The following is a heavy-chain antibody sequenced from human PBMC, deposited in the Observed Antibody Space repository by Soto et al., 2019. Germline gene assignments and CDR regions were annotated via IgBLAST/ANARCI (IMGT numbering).Heavy chain of an antibody. CDR1: GFTFRTYT. V-gene: IGHV3-23*01. Sequence: EVQLLESGGGLVQPGDSLRLSCAASGFTFRTYTMTWVRQSPEKGLEWLAAINSNGDRTYYADSVKGRFTISRDNSKNTLYLHMNSLRGEDTAVYFGAKEMVNWCFDLWGRGTLVTVSS. D-gene: IGHD5-18*01. CDR3: AKEMVNWCFDL. CDR2: INSNGDRT. J-gene: IGHJ2*01.